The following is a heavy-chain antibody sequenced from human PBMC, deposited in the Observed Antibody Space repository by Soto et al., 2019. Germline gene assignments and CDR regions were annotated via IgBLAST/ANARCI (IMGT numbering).Heavy chain of an antibody. CDR3: ARTFDTITYYFDY. D-gene: IGHD3-9*01. Sequence: GGSLRLSCAASQFSFRSYAMHWIRQSPGKGLEWVAVISFDGNSLHYADSVRDRFTISRDNSKNTLYLQMNNLRPEDTAVYYCARTFDTITYYFDYWGQRTVVTVSS. CDR2: ISFDGNSL. CDR1: QFSFRSYA. J-gene: IGHJ4*02. V-gene: IGHV3-30-3*01.